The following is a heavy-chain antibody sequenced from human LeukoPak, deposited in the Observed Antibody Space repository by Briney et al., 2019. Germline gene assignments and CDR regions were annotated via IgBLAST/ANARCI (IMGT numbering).Heavy chain of an antibody. CDR3: ARDEGGWPQKWVY. D-gene: IGHD6-19*01. CDR1: GGPISSYY. V-gene: IGHV4-59*01. J-gene: IGHJ4*02. CDR2: IYYSGST. Sequence: SETLSLTCTVSGGPISSYYWSWIRQPPGKGLEWIGYIYYSGSTNYNPSLKSRVTISVDTSKNQFSLKLSSVTAADTAVYYCARDEGGWPQKWVYWGQGTLVTVSS.